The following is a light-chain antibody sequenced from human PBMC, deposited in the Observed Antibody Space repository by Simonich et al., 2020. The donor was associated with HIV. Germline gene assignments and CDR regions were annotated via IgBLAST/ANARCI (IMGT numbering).Light chain of an antibody. CDR2: DAS. J-gene: IGKJ1*01. V-gene: IGKV3-11*01. CDR3: QQRSNWPPWT. Sequence: EVVLTQSPATLSLSPGERATISCRASQSVSSYLAWYQQKPGQAPRLLIYDASNRATCIPARFSGSGSGTDFTLTSSSLEPEDFAVYYCQQRSNWPPWTFGQGTKVEIK. CDR1: QSVSSY.